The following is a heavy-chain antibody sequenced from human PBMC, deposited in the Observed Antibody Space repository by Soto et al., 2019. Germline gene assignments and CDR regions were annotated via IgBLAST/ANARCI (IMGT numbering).Heavy chain of an antibody. D-gene: IGHD3-3*01. V-gene: IGHV1-69*13. CDR3: ARDLEGVDYDFWSGSHYYGMDV. CDR2: IIPIFGTA. Sequence: SVKVSCKASGGTFSSYAISWVRQAPGQGLEWMGGIIPIFGTANYAQKFQGRVTITADESTSTAYMELSSLRSEDTAVYYCARDLEGVDYDFWSGSHYYGMDVWGQGTTVTVS. J-gene: IGHJ6*02. CDR1: GGTFSSYA.